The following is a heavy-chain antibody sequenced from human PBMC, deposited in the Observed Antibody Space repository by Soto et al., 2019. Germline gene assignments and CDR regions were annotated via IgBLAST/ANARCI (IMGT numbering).Heavy chain of an antibody. V-gene: IGHV4-31*03. J-gene: IGHJ5*02. D-gene: IGHD6-13*01. CDR1: GGSSSSGGYY. Sequence: SEALSLTCTVSGGSSSSGGYYWSWIRQHPGKGLEWIGYIYYSGSTYYNPSLKSRVTISVDTSKNQFSLKLSSVTAADTAVYYCARAPYSSSWYGATGNWFDPWGQGTLVTVSS. CDR2: IYYSGST. CDR3: ARAPYSSSWYGATGNWFDP.